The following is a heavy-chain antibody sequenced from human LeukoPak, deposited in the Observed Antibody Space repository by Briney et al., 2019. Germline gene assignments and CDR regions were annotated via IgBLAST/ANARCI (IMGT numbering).Heavy chain of an antibody. CDR1: GFTFDDYA. CDR3: AKDILYSSGWYGFDY. CDR2: ISWNSGSI. V-gene: IGHV3-9*01. J-gene: IGHJ4*02. D-gene: IGHD6-19*01. Sequence: GRSLRLSCAASGFTFDDYAMHWVRQAPGKGLEWVSGISWNSGSIGYADSVKGRFTISRDNAKNSLYLQMNSLRAEDTALYYCAKDILYSSGWYGFDYWGQGALATVSS.